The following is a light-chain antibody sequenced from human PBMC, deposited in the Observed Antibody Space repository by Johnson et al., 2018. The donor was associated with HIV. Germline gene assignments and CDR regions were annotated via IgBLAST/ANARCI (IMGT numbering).Light chain of an antibody. CDR3: GTWDPSLSGCGS. J-gene: IGLJ1*01. CDR2: ENN. CDR1: SSNIRNNY. Sequence: QSVLTQPPSVSAAPGQKVTISCSGTSSNIRNNYVSWYQQLPGTAPKLLIYENNERPSGIPDRFSGSKSGTSATLGITGLQTDDEGDYYAGTWDPSLSGCGSFGTWTKVTVL. V-gene: IGLV1-51*02.